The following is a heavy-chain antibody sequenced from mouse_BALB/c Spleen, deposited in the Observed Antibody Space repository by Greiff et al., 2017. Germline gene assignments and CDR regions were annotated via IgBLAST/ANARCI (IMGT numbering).Heavy chain of an antibody. CDR3: ARKGGSWGFYFDD. J-gene: IGHJ2*01. Sequence: EVQLVESGGGLVQPGGSRKLSCAASGFTFSSFGMHWVRQAPEKGLEWVAYISSGSSTIYYADTVKGRFTISRDNPTNTLFLQMTSLRSEDTAMYYCARKGGSWGFYFDDWGQGTTLTVSS. CDR1: GFTFSSFG. V-gene: IGHV5-17*02. D-gene: IGHD1-1*02. CDR2: ISSGSSTI.